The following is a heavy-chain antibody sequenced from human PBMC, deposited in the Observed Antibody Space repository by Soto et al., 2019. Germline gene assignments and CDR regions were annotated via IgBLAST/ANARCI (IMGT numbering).Heavy chain of an antibody. CDR3: ARQREACTSTSCYYPFDI. J-gene: IGHJ3*02. D-gene: IGHD2-2*01. CDR1: GYSFTNYW. CDR2: IYPGNSDT. Sequence: PGESLKISCKGSGYSFTNYWIGWVRQMPGKGLEWMGIIYPGNSDTRYSPSFQGQVTISADKSINTARLQWSSLKASDTAMYYCARQREACTSTSCYYPFDIWGPGTMVTVSS. V-gene: IGHV5-51*01.